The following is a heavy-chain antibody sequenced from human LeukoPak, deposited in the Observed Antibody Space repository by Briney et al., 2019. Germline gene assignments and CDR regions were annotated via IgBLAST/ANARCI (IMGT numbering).Heavy chain of an antibody. J-gene: IGHJ6*03. V-gene: IGHV1-18*01. D-gene: IGHD3-9*01. CDR3: ARVSQYYDILTGYYLRYYYYYYMDV. CDR1: GYTFTSYG. CDR2: ISAYNGNT. Sequence: ASVKVSCKASGYTFTSYGISWVRQAPGQGLEWMGWISAYNGNTNYAQKLQGRVAMTTDTSTSTAYMELRSLRSDDTAVYYCARVSQYYDILTGYYLRYYYYYYMDVWGKGTTVTVSS.